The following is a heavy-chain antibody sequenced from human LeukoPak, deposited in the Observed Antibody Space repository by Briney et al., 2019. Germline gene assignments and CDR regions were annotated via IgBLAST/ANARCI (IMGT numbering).Heavy chain of an antibody. Sequence: PGGSLRLSCAASGFTVSDTYMSWVRQAPGKGVEWVSVIYSNGITYYVDSVRGRFTISRDNSKNTLYLQMNSLRAEDTAVYYCARRIVGATSAYYFDYWGQGTLVTVSS. V-gene: IGHV3-66*04. D-gene: IGHD1-26*01. CDR2: IYSNGIT. CDR1: GFTVSDTY. J-gene: IGHJ4*02. CDR3: ARRIVGATSAYYFDY.